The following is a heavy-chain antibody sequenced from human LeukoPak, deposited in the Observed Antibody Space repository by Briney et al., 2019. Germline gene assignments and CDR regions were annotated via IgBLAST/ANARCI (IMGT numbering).Heavy chain of an antibody. CDR1: GFTFSSYA. J-gene: IGHJ4*02. CDR3: ARAGITMVRGAPDY. CDR2: MSADGGST. Sequence: GGSLRLSCAASGFTFSSYAMSWVRQAPGKGLEWVSAMSADGGSTYYADSVKGRFTISRDNSKNSLYLQMNSLRAEDTAVYYCARAGITMVRGAPDYWGQGTLVTVSS. V-gene: IGHV3-23*01. D-gene: IGHD3-10*01.